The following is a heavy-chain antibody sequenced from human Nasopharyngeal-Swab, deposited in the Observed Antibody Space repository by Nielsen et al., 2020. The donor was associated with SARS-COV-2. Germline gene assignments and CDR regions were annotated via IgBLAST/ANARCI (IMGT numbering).Heavy chain of an antibody. J-gene: IGHJ4*02. CDR1: GGSMNSYY. D-gene: IGHD3/OR15-3a*01. Sequence: SETLSLTCTVSGGSMNSYYWYWIRQPPGKGLKWIGYVYNSESTKNSPSLKRRATISVDTSNNQFSLKLSSVTAADTAVYFCARVQVDDDFWTGYHFDYWGQGTLVTVSS. CDR2: VYNSEST. V-gene: IGHV4-59*01. CDR3: ARVQVDDDFWTGYHFDY.